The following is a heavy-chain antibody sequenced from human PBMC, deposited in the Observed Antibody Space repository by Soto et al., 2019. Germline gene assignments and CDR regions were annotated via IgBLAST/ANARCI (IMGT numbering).Heavy chain of an antibody. CDR2: MYNTGST. Sequence: PSETLSLTCTVSGGSISSYYWSWIRQPPGTGLEWIGYMYNTGSTLYNPSLTRRVTISVDTSKNQFSLKLNSVTAADTAVYYCARDLWGYCGADCYPLDVWGQGTTVTVS. V-gene: IGHV4-59*01. CDR3: ARDLWGYCGADCYPLDV. J-gene: IGHJ6*02. CDR1: GGSISSYY. D-gene: IGHD2-21*02.